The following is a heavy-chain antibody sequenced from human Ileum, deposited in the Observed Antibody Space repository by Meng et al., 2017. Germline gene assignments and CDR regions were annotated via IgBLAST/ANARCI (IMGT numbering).Heavy chain of an antibody. CDR1: GLSFRDHY. CDR3: ASDPAGIRGLGY. V-gene: IGHV3-72*01. Sequence: GESLKISCTASGLSFRDHYMDWVRQVPGKGLEWVGRIRNKARRYTKEYAASVNGRFSISRDDSKNSVYLEMNSLKSEDTAVYYCASDPAGIRGLGYWGQGTLVTVSS. J-gene: IGHJ4*02. CDR2: IRNKARRYTK. D-gene: IGHD6-19*01.